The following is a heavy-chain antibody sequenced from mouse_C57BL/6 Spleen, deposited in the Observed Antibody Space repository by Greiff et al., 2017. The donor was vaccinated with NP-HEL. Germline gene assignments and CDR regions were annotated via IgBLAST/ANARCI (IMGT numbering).Heavy chain of an antibody. V-gene: IGHV3-6*01. Sequence: VQLKESGPGLVQPSQSLSLTCSVTGSSLTSGYYWNWLRQFPGNKLEWMGYISYDGSNNYNPSLKNRISITRDTSKNQFFLKLNSVTTEDTATYYCAKGSYYFDYWGQGTTLTVSS. CDR3: AKGSYYFDY. J-gene: IGHJ2*01. CDR2: ISYDGSN. CDR1: GSSLTSGYY. D-gene: IGHD3-3*01.